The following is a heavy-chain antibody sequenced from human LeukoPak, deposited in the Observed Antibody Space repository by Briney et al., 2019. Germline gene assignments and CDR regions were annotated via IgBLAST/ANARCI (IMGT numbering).Heavy chain of an antibody. CDR2: INPSGGST. CDR3: ARGPYCSSTSCPHKSYYMDV. D-gene: IGHD2-2*01. Sequence: GASVKVSCKASGYTFTSYYMHWVGQAPGQGLEWMGIINPSGGSTSYAQKFQGRVTMTRDMSTSTVYMELSSLRSEDTAVYYCARGPYCSSTSCPHKSYYMDVWGKGTTVTVSS. V-gene: IGHV1-46*01. J-gene: IGHJ6*03. CDR1: GYTFTSYY.